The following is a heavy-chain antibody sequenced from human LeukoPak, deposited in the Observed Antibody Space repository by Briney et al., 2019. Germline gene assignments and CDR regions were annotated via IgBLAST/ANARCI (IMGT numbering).Heavy chain of an antibody. D-gene: IGHD6-19*01. V-gene: IGHV4-4*07. Sequence: PSETLSLTCTVSGGSIDGYYWNWIRQPAGRGLEWIGRIYSKGSTNSNPSLRNRITMSVDTSKSQFSLKVSSVTAADTAVYYCARVSSSSGYYFDYWGQGTLVTVSS. J-gene: IGHJ4*02. CDR2: IYSKGST. CDR3: ARVSSSSGYYFDY. CDR1: GGSIDGYY.